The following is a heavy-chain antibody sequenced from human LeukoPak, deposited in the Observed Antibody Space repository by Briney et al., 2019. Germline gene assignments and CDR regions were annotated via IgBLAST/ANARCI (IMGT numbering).Heavy chain of an antibody. CDR1: GGSISSYY. J-gene: IGHJ5*02. CDR2: IYTSGST. CDR3: AREMVVAQNFDP. Sequence: SETLSLTCTVSGGSISSYYWSWIWQPAGKGLEWIGRIYTSGSTNYNPSLKSRVTMSVDTSKNQFSLKLSSVIAADTAAYYCAREMVVAQNFDPWGQGTLVTVSS. D-gene: IGHD2-15*01. V-gene: IGHV4-4*07.